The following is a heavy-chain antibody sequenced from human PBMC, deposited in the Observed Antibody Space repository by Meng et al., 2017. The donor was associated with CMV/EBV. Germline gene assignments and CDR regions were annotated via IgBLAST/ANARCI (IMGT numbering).Heavy chain of an antibody. CDR2: IIPILGIA. J-gene: IGHJ6*02. CDR3: ASGGLGLGYCSSTSCSYYYGMDV. D-gene: IGHD2-2*01. Sequence: SVKVSCKASGGTLSSYAISWVRQAPGQGLEWMGGIIPILGIANYAQKFQGRVTITADKSTSTAYMELSSLRSEDTAVYYCASGGLGLGYCSSTSCSYYYGMDVWGQGTTVTVSS. V-gene: IGHV1-69*10. CDR1: GGTLSSYA.